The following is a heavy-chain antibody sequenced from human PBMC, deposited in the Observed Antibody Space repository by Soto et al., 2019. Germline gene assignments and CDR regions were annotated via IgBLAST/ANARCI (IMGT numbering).Heavy chain of an antibody. J-gene: IGHJ4*02. CDR3: ARVYWRGDYFDF. D-gene: IGHD2-8*02. Sequence: QVQLQESGPGLVKPSQTLSLTCTVSGTTISSGDHYWSWIRQAPGKGLEWIGYMYYTGKTHYYTSLQSRVTPSVDTSKNQFSLKMTSVTAADTAMYFCARVYWRGDYFDFWGRGTLVSVSS. CDR2: MYYTGKT. CDR1: GTTISSGDHY. V-gene: IGHV4-30-4*01.